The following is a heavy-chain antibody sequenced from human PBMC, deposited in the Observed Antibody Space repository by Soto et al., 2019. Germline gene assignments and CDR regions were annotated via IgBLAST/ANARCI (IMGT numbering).Heavy chain of an antibody. CDR3: ARENGEVVAATIENYGVSERLDF. V-gene: IGHV3-33*01. CDR1: GFTFSNYG. Sequence: QVKVVEAGGGVVQPGRSLRLSCAASGFTFSNYGMHWVRQAPGKGLEWLAAIWYDGINKHYADSLEGRLSTSRDNSKTMVYLQTNTQIADETDMYFGARENGEVVAATIENYGVSERLDFWAQG. J-gene: IGHJ4*02. CDR2: IWYDGINK. D-gene: IGHD2-8*01.